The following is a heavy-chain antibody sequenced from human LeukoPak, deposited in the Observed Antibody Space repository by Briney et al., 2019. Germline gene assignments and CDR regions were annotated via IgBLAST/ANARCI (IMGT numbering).Heavy chain of an antibody. D-gene: IGHD5-24*01. CDR2: INPNSGGT. CDR3: TLYNH. J-gene: IGHJ4*02. V-gene: IGHV1-2*02. CDR1: GYTFTDYY. Sequence: ASVKVSCKASGYTFTDYYIHWVRQAPGQRLEWVGWINPNSGGTHYAQKFQGRVTMTRDTSISTAYMEVSRLGSDDTAVYYCTLYNHWGQGTLVTVSS.